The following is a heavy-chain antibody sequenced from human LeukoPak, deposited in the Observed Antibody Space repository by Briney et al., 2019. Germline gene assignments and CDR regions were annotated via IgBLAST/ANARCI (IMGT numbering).Heavy chain of an antibody. D-gene: IGHD2-2*01. CDR2: IYYSGST. CDR3: ARHSSTSFNWFDP. CDR1: GGSISSYY. Sequence: SETLSPTCTVSGGSISSYYWSWIRQPPGKGLEWIGYIYYSGSTNYNPSLKSRVTISVDTSKNQFSLKLSSVTAADTAVYYCARHSSTSFNWFDPWGQGTLVTVSS. V-gene: IGHV4-59*08. J-gene: IGHJ5*02.